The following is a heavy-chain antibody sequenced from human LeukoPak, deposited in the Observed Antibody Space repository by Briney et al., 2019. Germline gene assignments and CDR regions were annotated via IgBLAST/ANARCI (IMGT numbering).Heavy chain of an antibody. V-gene: IGHV3-23*01. D-gene: IGHD2-21*01. J-gene: IGHJ4*02. CDR2: ISGSGGST. CDR3: APLPKERYCGGDCYSGDY. Sequence: PGGSLRLSCAASGFTFSSYSMNWVRQAPGKGLEWVSAISGSGGSTYYADSVKGRFTISRDNSKNTLYLQMNSLRAEDTAVYYCAPLPKERYCGGDCYSGDYWGQGTLVTVSS. CDR1: GFTFSSYS.